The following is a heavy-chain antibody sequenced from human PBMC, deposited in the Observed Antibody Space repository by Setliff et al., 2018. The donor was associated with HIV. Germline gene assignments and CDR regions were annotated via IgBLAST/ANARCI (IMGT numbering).Heavy chain of an antibody. CDR1: GDFFSSDYY. J-gene: IGHJ4*02. V-gene: IGHV4-38-2*02. CDR3: ARGPLYGYDRGYFDY. CDR2: IYHSGST. Sequence: SETLSLTCTVSGDFFSSDYYWGWIRQSPGKGLEWIGYIYHSGSTYYNPSLKSRVTMSVDASKNQFSLILSSVTAADTALYYCARGPLYGYDRGYFDYWGQGTLVTV. D-gene: IGHD5-12*01.